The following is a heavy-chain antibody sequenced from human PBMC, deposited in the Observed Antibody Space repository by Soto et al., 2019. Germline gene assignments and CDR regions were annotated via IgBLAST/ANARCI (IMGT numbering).Heavy chain of an antibody. D-gene: IGHD4-4*01. Sequence: EVQLVQSGGGLVQPGGSLRLSCVGSGFTFSDFSMNWVRRAPGKGLGGVANIRPDGYGQNLVESVKGRFTTSRDNAKNSLFLQMNSLRADDTAVYYCAGWGGHDYNYWGQGILVTVSS. CDR1: GFTFSDFS. J-gene: IGHJ4*02. V-gene: IGHV3-7*03. CDR3: AGWGGHDYNY. CDR2: IRPDGYGQ.